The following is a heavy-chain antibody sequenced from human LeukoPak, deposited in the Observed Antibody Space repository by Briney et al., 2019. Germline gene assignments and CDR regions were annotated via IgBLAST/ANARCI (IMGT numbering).Heavy chain of an antibody. J-gene: IGHJ4*02. Sequence: SETLSLTCTVSGGSISGYYWSWIRQPPGKGLEWIGYISYSGSPNYNPSLKSRVTISADTSKNQFSLNLSSVTAADTAVYYCARVGHIVAAGTYDWWGRGTLVTVSS. CDR2: ISYSGSP. CDR1: GGSISGYY. D-gene: IGHD6-13*01. CDR3: ARVGHIVAAGTYDW. V-gene: IGHV4-59*08.